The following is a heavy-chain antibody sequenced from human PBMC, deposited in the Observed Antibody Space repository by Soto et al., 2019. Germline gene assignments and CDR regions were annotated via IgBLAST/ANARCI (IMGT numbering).Heavy chain of an antibody. CDR1: GFTFSSYA. D-gene: IGHD3-22*01. J-gene: IGHJ4*02. V-gene: IGHV3-23*01. Sequence: EVQLLESGGGLVQPGGSLRLSCAASGFTFSSYAMSWVRQAPGKGLEWVSAISGSGGSTYYADSVKGRFTITRDNSKNTLYLQMNSLRAEDTAVYYCAKDSSGYYSHFDYWGQGTLVTVSS. CDR2: ISGSGGST. CDR3: AKDSSGYYSHFDY.